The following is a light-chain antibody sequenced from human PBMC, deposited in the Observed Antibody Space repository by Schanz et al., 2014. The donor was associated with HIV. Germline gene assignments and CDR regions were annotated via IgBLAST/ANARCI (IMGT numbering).Light chain of an antibody. CDR3: EQYYSIPPK. CDR1: QSVLYSSNNKNY. CDR2: WAS. Sequence: DIVMTQSPDSLAVSLGERATINCKSSQSVLYSSNNKNYLAWYQQKPGQPPKLLISWASTRDSGVPDRFTGSGSVTDFTLTIRRSQAEAAANDYCEQYYSIPPKFGTGTRVEI. V-gene: IGKV4-1*01. J-gene: IGKJ4*02.